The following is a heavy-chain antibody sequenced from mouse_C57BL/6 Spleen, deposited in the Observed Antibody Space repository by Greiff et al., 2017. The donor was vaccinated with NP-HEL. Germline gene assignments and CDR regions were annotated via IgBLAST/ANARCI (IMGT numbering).Heavy chain of an antibody. V-gene: IGHV5-6*01. CDR2: ISSGGSYT. CDR1: GFTFSSYG. D-gene: IGHD2-4*01. CDR3: ASCYDWGFAY. Sequence: EVQVVESGGDLVKPGGSLKLSCAASGFTFSSYGMSWVRQTPDKRLEWVATISSGGSYTYYPDSVKGRFTISRDNAKNTLYLQMSSLKSEDTAMYYCASCYDWGFAYWGQGTLVTVSA. J-gene: IGHJ3*01.